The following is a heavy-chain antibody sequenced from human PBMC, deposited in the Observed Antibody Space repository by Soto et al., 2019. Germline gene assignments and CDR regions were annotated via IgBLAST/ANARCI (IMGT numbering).Heavy chain of an antibody. D-gene: IGHD3-9*01. CDR3: ARVRVDVAVNDALDV. J-gene: IGHJ3*01. CDR1: GFTFSDYV. CDR2: MTYDGATE. V-gene: IGHV3-30*14. Sequence: QVHLVESGGGVVQPGRSLRLSCAASGFTFSDYVIHWVRQAAGKGLEWVASMTYDGATEYYADSVKGRFTVSRDNSKRTLSLQMNVLRPNTAAVYYCARVRVDVAVNDALDVWGQGTTVIVSS.